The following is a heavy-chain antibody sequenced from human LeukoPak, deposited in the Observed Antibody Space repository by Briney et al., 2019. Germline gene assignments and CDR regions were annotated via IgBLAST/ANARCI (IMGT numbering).Heavy chain of an antibody. CDR3: ARDRIVVTVTPLDY. CDR1: GFTFSDYY. J-gene: IGHJ4*02. CDR2: ISSSGSTI. V-gene: IGHV3-11*01. Sequence: GGSLRLYCAASGFTFSDYYMSWIRQAPGKGLEWVSYISSSGSTIYYADSVKGRFTISRDNAKNSLYLQMNSLRAEDTAVYYCARDRIVVTVTPLDYWGQGTLVTVSS. D-gene: IGHD4-17*01.